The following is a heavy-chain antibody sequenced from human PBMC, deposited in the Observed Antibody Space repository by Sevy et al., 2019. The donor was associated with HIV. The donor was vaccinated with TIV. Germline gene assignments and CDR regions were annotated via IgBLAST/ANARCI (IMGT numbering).Heavy chain of an antibody. D-gene: IGHD1-1*01. Sequence: GGSLRLSCAPSGFTFNFFSMHWVRQAPGKGLEWVATISFDGSNEHYADSVKGRFTISRDNSKNSLFLQMNSLRADDSAVYYCALERLSSAVGDYFHNWGQGTLVTVSS. CDR2: ISFDGSNE. J-gene: IGHJ1*01. V-gene: IGHV3-30-3*01. CDR1: GFTFNFFS. CDR3: ALERLSSAVGDYFHN.